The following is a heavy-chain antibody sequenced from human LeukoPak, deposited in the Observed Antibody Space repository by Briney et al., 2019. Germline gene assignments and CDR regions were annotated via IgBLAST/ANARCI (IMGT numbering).Heavy chain of an antibody. J-gene: IGHJ4*02. D-gene: IGHD5-24*01. CDR2: IYYSGST. CDR1: GGSISSYY. CDR3: ARVGPQGGRLQPLDY. Sequence: SETLSLTCTVSGGSISSYYWSWIRQPPGKGLEWIGYIYYSGSTNYNPSLKSRVTISVDTSKNQFSLKLSSVTAADTAVYYCARVGPQGGRLQPLDYWGQGTLVTVSS. V-gene: IGHV4-59*01.